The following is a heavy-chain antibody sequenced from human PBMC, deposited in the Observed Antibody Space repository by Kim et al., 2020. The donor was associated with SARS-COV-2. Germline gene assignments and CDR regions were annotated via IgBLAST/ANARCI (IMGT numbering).Heavy chain of an antibody. J-gene: IGHJ6*02. Sequence: SLKSRVTISVDTSKNQFSLKLSSVTAADTAVYYCARGGRNDGNYYYGMDVWGQGTTVTVSS. D-gene: IGHD1-1*01. CDR3: ARGGRNDGNYYYGMDV. V-gene: IGHV4-59*09.